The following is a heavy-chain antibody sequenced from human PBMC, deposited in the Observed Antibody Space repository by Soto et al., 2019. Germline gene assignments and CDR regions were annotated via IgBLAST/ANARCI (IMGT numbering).Heavy chain of an antibody. CDR3: AGEEGYCSSTSCNYYYGMVV. D-gene: IGHD2-2*01. J-gene: IGHJ6*02. Sequence: CAVWEYTFSGYSLYHDQKDPGKGLEWVAVISYDGSNKYYADSVKGRFTISRDNSKNTLYLQMNSLRAEDTAVYYCAGEEGYCSSTSCNYYYGMVVWGQGTRVNVSS. V-gene: IGHV3-30-3*01. CDR1: EYTFSGYS. CDR2: ISYDGSNK.